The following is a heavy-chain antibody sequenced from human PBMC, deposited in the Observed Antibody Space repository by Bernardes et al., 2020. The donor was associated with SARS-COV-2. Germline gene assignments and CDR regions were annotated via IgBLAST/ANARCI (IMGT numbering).Heavy chain of an antibody. CDR3: AREYSSGWPNHYYYGMDV. V-gene: IGHV3-74*01. J-gene: IGHJ6*02. D-gene: IGHD6-19*01. CDR2: INSDGSRT. CDR1: GFTFSSYW. Sequence: GALRLSCAASGFTFSSYWMHWVRQAPGKGLVWVSRINSDGSRTSYADSVKGRFTISRDNAKNTLYLQMNSLRAEDTAVYYCAREYSSGWPNHYYYGMDVWGQGTTVTVS.